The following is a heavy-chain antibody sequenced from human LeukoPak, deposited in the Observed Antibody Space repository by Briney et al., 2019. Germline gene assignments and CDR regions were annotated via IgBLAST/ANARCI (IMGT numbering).Heavy chain of an antibody. CDR2: INHSGST. D-gene: IGHD3-16*02. J-gene: IGHJ4*02. CDR3: ARGGHYDYVWGSYRAEADFDY. V-gene: IGHV4-34*01. Sequence: SETLSLTCAVYGGSFSGYYWNWIRQPPGKGLEWIGEINHSGSTNYNPSLKSRATISVDTSKNQFSLKLSSVTAADTAVYYCARGGHYDYVWGSYRAEADFDYWGQGTLVTVSS. CDR1: GGSFSGYY.